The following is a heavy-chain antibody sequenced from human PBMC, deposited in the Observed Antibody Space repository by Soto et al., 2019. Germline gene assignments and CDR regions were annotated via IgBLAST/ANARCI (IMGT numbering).Heavy chain of an antibody. CDR2: ISSGGKTT. CDR1: GYTFSNHE. Sequence: GGSLRLSCAASGYTFSNHEMNWIRQAPGKGLEWVAYISSGGKTTYYADSLKGRFTISRDNDKNSLSLEMNGLRDEDTAMYYCARVGDKFYGLDFWGQGTPVTVSS. CDR3: ARVGDKFYGLDF. D-gene: IGHD2-21*02. J-gene: IGHJ4*02. V-gene: IGHV3-48*03.